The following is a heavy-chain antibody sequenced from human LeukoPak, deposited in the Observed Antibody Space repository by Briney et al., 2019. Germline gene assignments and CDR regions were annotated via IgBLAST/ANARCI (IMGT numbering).Heavy chain of an antibody. CDR3: ARRGSVSVFYFDY. CDR1: GGSISSSSYY. V-gene: IGHV4-39*01. CDR2: IYYSGST. J-gene: IGHJ4*02. D-gene: IGHD3-16*01. Sequence: SETLSLTCTVSGGSISSSSYYWGWMRQPPGKGREWIGTIYYSGSTYYNPSLKSRVTISVDTSKNQFSLKLSSVTAADTAVYYCARRGSVSVFYFDYWGQGTLVTVSS.